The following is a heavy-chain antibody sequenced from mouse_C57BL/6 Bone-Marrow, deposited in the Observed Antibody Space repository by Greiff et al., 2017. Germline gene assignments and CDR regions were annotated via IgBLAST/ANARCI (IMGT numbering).Heavy chain of an antibody. J-gene: IGHJ1*03. Sequence: VQLQQPGAELVMPGASVKLSCKASGYTFTSYWMHWVKQRPGQGLEWIGEIDPSDSYTNYNQKFKGKSTLTVDKSSSTAYMQLSSLTSEDSAVYYCASGDDGYSYWYIDVWGTGTTVTVSS. CDR1: GYTFTSYW. V-gene: IGHV1-69*01. D-gene: IGHD2-3*01. CDR3: ASGDDGYSYWYIDV. CDR2: IDPSDSYT.